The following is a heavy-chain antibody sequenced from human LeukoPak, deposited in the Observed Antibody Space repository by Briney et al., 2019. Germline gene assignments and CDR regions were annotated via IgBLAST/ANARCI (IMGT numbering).Heavy chain of an antibody. CDR3: ATETGWLFDY. V-gene: IGHV3-23*01. CDR2: ISGSGGST. J-gene: IGHJ4*02. D-gene: IGHD5-12*01. CDR1: GFTFSSYG. Sequence: GGSLRLSCAASGFTFSSYGMSWVRQAPGKGLEWVSAISGSGGSTYYADSVKGRFTISRDNAKNSLFLQVNSLRAEDTAMYYCATETGWLFDYWGQGTLVTVSS.